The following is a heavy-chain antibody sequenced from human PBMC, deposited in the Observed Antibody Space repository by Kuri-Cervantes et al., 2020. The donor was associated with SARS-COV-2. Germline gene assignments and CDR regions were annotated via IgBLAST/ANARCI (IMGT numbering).Heavy chain of an antibody. V-gene: IGHV4-59*01. CDR3: ARGGVVVVPAAFSFDY. J-gene: IGHJ4*02. D-gene: IGHD2-2*01. CDR1: GGSISSYY. Sequence: SETLSLTCTVSGGSISSYYWSWIRQPPGKGLEWIGYIYYSGSTNYNPSLKSRVTISVDTSKNQFSLKLSSVTAADTAVYYCARGGVVVVPAAFSFDYWGQGTLVTVSS. CDR2: IYYSGST.